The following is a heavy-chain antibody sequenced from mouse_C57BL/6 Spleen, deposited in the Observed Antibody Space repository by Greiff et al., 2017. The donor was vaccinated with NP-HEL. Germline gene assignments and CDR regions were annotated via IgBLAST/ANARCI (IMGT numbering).Heavy chain of an antibody. Sequence: EVQLQQSGPELVKPGASVKMSCKASGYTFTDYNMHWVKQSHGKSLEWIGYINPNNGGTSYNQKFKGKATLTVNKSSSTAYMELRSLTSEDSAGYYCARRPIYPTHLYYAMDYWGQGTSVTVSS. V-gene: IGHV1-22*01. CDR2: INPNNGGT. J-gene: IGHJ4*01. CDR1: GYTFTDYN. CDR3: ARRPIYPTHLYYAMDY. D-gene: IGHD2-1*01.